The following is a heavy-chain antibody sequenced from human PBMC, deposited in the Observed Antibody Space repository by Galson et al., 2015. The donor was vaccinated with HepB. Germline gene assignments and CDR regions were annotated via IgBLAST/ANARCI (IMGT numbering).Heavy chain of an antibody. CDR1: GFTFSSNW. V-gene: IGHV3-7*05. Sequence: SLRLSCAASGFTFSSNWMSWVRQAPGKGLEWVANIKQDGSEKYYVDSVKGRFTISRDNAKNSLYLQMNSLRAEDTAVYYCARDKGRGGSSWYEQYYYYYSMDVWGQGTTVTVSS. D-gene: IGHD6-13*01. CDR2: IKQDGSEK. CDR3: ARDKGRGGSSWYEQYYYYYSMDV. J-gene: IGHJ6*02.